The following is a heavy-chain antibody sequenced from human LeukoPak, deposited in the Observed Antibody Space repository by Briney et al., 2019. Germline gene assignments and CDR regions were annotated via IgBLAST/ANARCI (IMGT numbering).Heavy chain of an antibody. D-gene: IGHD4-17*01. J-gene: IGHJ3*02. V-gene: IGHV4-39*01. CDR3: ARPHGDYVFGAFDI. CDR2: IYYSGST. CDR1: GGSIRSSSYY. Sequence: PSETLSLTCTVSGGSIRSSSYYWGWIRQPPGKGLEWIGSIYYSGSTYYNPSLKGRVTISVDTSKNQFSLKVNSVIAADTAVYYCARPHGDYVFGAFDIWGQGTMVTVSS.